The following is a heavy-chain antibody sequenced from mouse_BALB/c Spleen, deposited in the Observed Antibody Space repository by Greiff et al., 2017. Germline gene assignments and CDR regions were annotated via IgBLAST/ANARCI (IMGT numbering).Heavy chain of an antibody. J-gene: IGHJ4*01. Sequence: EVQLQQSGTVLARPGASGRRSCKASGYSFTSSWMNGVKQRPGQGLEWIGAIYPGNSDTSYNQKFKGKAKLTAVTSASTAYMELSSLTNEDSAVYYCTKGWLLPDYYAMDYWGQGTSVTVSS. D-gene: IGHD2-3*01. CDR2: IYPGNSDT. CDR1: GYSFTSSW. CDR3: TKGWLLPDYYAMDY. V-gene: IGHV1-5*01.